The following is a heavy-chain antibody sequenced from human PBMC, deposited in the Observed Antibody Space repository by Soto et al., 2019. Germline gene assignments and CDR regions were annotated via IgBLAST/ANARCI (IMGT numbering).Heavy chain of an antibody. CDR3: AREGRHFDY. CDR1: GVTFSSYA. Sequence: SVKVSCKASGVTFSSYAISWVRQAPGQGLEWMGGINPIFGTPHYAQKYQGRVTITADTFTNTAYMELTRLTSDDTAVYFCAREGRHFDYWGQGTLVTVSS. CDR2: INPIFGTP. J-gene: IGHJ4*02. V-gene: IGHV1-69*06.